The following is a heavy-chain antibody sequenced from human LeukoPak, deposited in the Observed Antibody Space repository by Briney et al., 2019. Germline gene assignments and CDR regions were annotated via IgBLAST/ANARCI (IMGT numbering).Heavy chain of an antibody. Sequence: SETLSLTCAVYGGSFSGYYWSWIRQPPGKGLEWIGEINHSGSTNYNPSLKSRVTISVDTSKNQFSLKLSSVTAADTAVYYCARGHRITMVRGVRYFDYWGQGTLVTASS. CDR3: ARGHRITMVRGVRYFDY. J-gene: IGHJ4*02. CDR1: GGSFSGYY. D-gene: IGHD3-10*01. CDR2: INHSGST. V-gene: IGHV4-34*01.